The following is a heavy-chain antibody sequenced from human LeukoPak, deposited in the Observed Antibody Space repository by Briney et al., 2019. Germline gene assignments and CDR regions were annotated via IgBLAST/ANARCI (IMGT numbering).Heavy chain of an antibody. CDR3: TKDVPFTGGGAIVY. V-gene: IGHV3-15*01. CDR1: GLTFRDAW. J-gene: IGHJ4*02. D-gene: IGHD3-16*02. Sequence: GESLRLSCVASGLTFRDAWMTWVRQAPGKGPEWVGHIKSKVNGGTSDYAAPVKGRFTISRDDPRNTLYLQMDSLKTDDTAVYYCTKDVPFTGGGAIVYWGQGTPVTVSS. CDR2: IKSKVNGGTS.